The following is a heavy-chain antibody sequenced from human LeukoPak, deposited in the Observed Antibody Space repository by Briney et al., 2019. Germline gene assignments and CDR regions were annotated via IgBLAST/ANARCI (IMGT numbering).Heavy chain of an antibody. CDR3: AREPVGFGYFDL. CDR1: GYTFTSYY. CDR2: INPSGGST. J-gene: IGHJ2*01. Sequence: GASVKVSCKASGYTFTSYYMYWVRQAPGQGLEWMGIINPSGGSTSYAQKFQGRVTITADESTSTAYMELSSLGSEDTAVYYCAREPVGFGYFDLWGRGTLVTVSS. D-gene: IGHD3-3*01. V-gene: IGHV1-46*01.